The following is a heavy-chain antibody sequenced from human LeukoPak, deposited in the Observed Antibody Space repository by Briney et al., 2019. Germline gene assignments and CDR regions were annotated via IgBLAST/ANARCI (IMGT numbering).Heavy chain of an antibody. CDR1: GFTFSSYA. CDR2: ISYDGSNK. Sequence: PGRTLRLSCAASGFTFSSYAMHWVRQAPGKGLEWGAVISYDGSNKYYADSVKGRFTISRDNSKNTLYLQMNSLRAEDTALYYCAKDLSSGTGRGFDYWGQGTLVTVSS. V-gene: IGHV3-30*14. J-gene: IGHJ4*02. CDR3: AKDLSSGTGRGFDY. D-gene: IGHD3/OR15-3a*01.